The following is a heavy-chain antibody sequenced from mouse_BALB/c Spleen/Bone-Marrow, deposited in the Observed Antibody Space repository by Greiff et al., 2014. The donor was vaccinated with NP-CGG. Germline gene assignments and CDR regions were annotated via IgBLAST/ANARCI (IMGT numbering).Heavy chain of an antibody. CDR2: ISDGGNYS. V-gene: IGHV5-4*02. CDR3: ARSRMRYGAMDY. D-gene: IGHD2-10*02. J-gene: IGHJ4*01. CDR1: GFTFSDYY. Sequence: EVHLVESGGGLVKPGGSLKLSCAASGFTFSDYYIYWLRQTPEKGLEWVATISDGGNYSYYPDSVKGRFTISRDNAKNNLYLQMSSLKSEDTAMYYCARSRMRYGAMDYWGQGTSVTVFS.